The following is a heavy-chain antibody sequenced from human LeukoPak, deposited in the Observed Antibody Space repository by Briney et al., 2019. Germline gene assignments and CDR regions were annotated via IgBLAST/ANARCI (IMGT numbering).Heavy chain of an antibody. D-gene: IGHD1-26*01. CDR2: IYYSGST. V-gene: IGHV4-59*08. J-gene: IGHJ4*02. CDR1: GGSFSGYY. Sequence: SETLSLTCAVYGGSFSGYYWSWIRQPPGKGLEWIGYIYYSGSTNYNPSLKSRVTISVDTSKNQFSLKLSSVTAADTAVYYCARGVYSGSYCYFDYWGQGTLVTVSS. CDR3: ARGVYSGSYCYFDY.